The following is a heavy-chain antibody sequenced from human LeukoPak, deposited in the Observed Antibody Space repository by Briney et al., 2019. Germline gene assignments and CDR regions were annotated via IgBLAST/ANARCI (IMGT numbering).Heavy chain of an antibody. Sequence: GGPLRLSCAASGFTFSSYSMNWVRQAPGKGLEWVSSISSSSSYIYYADSVKGRFTISRDNAKNSLFLQMNSLRAEDTAVYFCARDPGYCSGGSCSYYYYHYMDVWGKGTTVTVSS. D-gene: IGHD2-15*01. J-gene: IGHJ6*03. CDR1: GFTFSSYS. V-gene: IGHV3-21*01. CDR2: ISSSSSYI. CDR3: ARDPGYCSGGSCSYYYYHYMDV.